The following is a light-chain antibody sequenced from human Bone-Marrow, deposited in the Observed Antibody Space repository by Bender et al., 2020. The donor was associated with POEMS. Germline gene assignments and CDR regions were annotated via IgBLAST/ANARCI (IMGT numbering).Light chain of an antibody. CDR3: SSYTSSSPYV. CDR1: SSDVGGYDH. Sequence: QSALTQPASVSGSPGQSITIFCTGTSSDVGGYDHVSWYQHQPGKAPKLLIYDVTNRPSGVSNRFSGSKSGSMASLTISGLQADDEADYYCSSYTSSSPYVFGTGTKVTVL. J-gene: IGLJ1*01. V-gene: IGLV2-14*03. CDR2: DVT.